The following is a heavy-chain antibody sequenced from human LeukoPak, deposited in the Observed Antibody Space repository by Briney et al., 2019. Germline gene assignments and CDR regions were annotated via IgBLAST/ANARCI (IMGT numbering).Heavy chain of an antibody. CDR3: ARDPYSGLFDS. V-gene: IGHV3-21*01. CDR1: GFTFSSYS. Sequence: GGSLRLSCAASGFTFSSYSMNWVRQAPGKGLEWVSSISSSSSYIYYADSVMGRFTISRDNAKNSLYVQMNSLRAEDTAVYYCARDPYSGLFDSWGQGTLVTVSS. D-gene: IGHD4-11*01. J-gene: IGHJ4*02. CDR2: ISSSSSYI.